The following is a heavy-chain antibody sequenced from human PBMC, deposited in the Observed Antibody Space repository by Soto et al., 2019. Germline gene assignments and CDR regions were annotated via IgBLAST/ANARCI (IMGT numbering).Heavy chain of an antibody. D-gene: IGHD1-1*01. Sequence: ASVKVSCKASGGTFSSYAISWVRQAPGQGLEWMGGIIPIFGTANYAQKFQGRVTITADESTSTAYMELSSLRSEDTAVYYCSTGTHGNYYNGMDVWGQGTTVTVSS. J-gene: IGHJ6*02. V-gene: IGHV1-69*13. CDR2: IIPIFGTA. CDR1: GGTFSSYA. CDR3: STGTHGNYYNGMDV.